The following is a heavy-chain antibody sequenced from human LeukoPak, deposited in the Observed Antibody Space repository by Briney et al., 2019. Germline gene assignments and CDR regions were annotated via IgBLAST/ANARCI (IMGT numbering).Heavy chain of an antibody. D-gene: IGHD3-22*01. CDR2: ISGSGGST. CDR1: GFTFSSYA. J-gene: IGHJ4*02. Sequence: GGSLRLSCAASGFTFSSYAMTWVRQAPGKGLEWVSAISGSGGSTYYADSVKGRFTISRDNSKNTLYLQMNSLRAEDTAVYYCAKVRVSGYYYTPIDYWGQGTLVTVSS. CDR3: AKVRVSGYYYTPIDY. V-gene: IGHV3-23*01.